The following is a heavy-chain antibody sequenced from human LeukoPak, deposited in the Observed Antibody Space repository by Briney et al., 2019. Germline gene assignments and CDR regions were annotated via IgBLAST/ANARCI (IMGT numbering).Heavy chain of an antibody. Sequence: ASVKVSCKTSGYTFATYFMHWVRQAPGQGLEWMGYIQPNSGVNNYAQKFRGRVTMTWDTSISTAYIELSGLTSDDTAIYYCARPTYCGFDCYFNFDYWGQGTLVTVSS. V-gene: IGHV1-2*02. D-gene: IGHD2-21*02. J-gene: IGHJ4*02. CDR2: IQPNSGVN. CDR1: GYTFATYF. CDR3: ARPTYCGFDCYFNFDY.